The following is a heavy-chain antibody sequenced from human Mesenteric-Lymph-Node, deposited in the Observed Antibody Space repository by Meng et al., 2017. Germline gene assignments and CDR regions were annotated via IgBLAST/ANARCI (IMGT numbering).Heavy chain of an antibody. Sequence: SETLSPTCAVSGGSFSGYYWSWIRQPPGKGLEWIGYIYYSGSTNYNPSLKSRVTISVDTSKNQYSLKLSSVTAADTAVYYCARAFSAVAASDYWGQGTLVTVSS. CDR2: IYYSGST. CDR3: ARAFSAVAASDY. J-gene: IGHJ4*02. CDR1: GGSFSGYY. D-gene: IGHD6-19*01. V-gene: IGHV4-59*01.